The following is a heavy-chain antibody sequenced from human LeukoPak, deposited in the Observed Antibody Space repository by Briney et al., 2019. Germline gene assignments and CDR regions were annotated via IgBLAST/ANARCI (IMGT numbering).Heavy chain of an antibody. D-gene: IGHD3-10*01. J-gene: IGHJ4*02. CDR2: IYHSGSS. Sequence: SETLSLTCAVSGYSISSGYYWGWIRQPPGKGLEWIGSIYHSGSSYYNPSLKSRITTSVDTSKNQFSLKLSSVTAADTAMYYCARGLVGSGSTLFDYWGQGTLVTVPS. CDR1: GYSISSGYY. CDR3: ARGLVGSGSTLFDY. V-gene: IGHV4-38-2*01.